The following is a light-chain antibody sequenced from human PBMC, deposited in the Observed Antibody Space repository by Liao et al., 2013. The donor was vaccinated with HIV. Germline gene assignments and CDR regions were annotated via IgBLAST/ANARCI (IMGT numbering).Light chain of an antibody. V-gene: IGLV3-21*04. Sequence: SQVLTQPPSVSVAPETTATIPCGANDIGNKAVNWYQQKSGQAPLLVIFHDNHRPSGIPERFSGSNSGNTASLTITRVEAGDEADYYCQVWDASNEYRMFGGGTKLTVL. CDR3: QVWDASNEYRM. J-gene: IGLJ3*02. CDR1: DIGNKA. CDR2: HDN.